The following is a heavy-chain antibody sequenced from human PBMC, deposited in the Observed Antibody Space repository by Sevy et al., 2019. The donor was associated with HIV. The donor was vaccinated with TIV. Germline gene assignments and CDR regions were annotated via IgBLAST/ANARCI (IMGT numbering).Heavy chain of an antibody. Sequence: SETLSLTCTVSGGSISSYYWSWIRQPPGKGLEWIGYIYYSGSTNYNPSLKSRITISVDTSKNQFALKLSSVTAADTAVYYCARSAYYYDSSGYRRYYYYGMDVWGQGTTVTVSS. CDR1: GGSISSYY. CDR3: ARSAYYYDSSGYRRYYYYGMDV. V-gene: IGHV4-59*01. J-gene: IGHJ6*02. CDR2: IYYSGST. D-gene: IGHD3-22*01.